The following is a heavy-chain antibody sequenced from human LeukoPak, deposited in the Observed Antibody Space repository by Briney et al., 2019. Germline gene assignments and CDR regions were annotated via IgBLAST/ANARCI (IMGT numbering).Heavy chain of an antibody. CDR1: GLTFTNYG. V-gene: IGHV3-74*01. D-gene: IGHD1-26*01. CDR2: INSDGRST. CDR3: ARNYNGMSC. J-gene: IGHJ4*02. Sequence: PGGSLRLSCVASGLTFTNYGMMWVRQAPGKGLVRVSYINSDGRSTTYADSVKGRFTISRDNAKNTLYLQMNSLRAEDTAMYYCARNYNGMSCWGQGTLVIVSS.